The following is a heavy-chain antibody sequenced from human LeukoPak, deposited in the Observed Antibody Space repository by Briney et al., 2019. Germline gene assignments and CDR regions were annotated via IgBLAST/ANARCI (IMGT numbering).Heavy chain of an antibody. D-gene: IGHD2-21*02. Sequence: SETLSLTCAVSGYSISSGYYWGWIRQPPGKGLEWIGSIYHSGSTYYNPSLKSRVTISVDTSKNQFSLKLSSVTAADTAVYYCARGAVTGWFDPWGQGTLVTVSS. CDR1: GYSISSGYY. V-gene: IGHV4-38-2*01. J-gene: IGHJ5*02. CDR2: IYHSGST. CDR3: ARGAVTGWFDP.